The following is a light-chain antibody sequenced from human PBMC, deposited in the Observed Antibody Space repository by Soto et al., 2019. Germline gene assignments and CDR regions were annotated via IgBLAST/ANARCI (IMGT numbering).Light chain of an antibody. CDR3: QQYESDSPWT. V-gene: IGKV1-5*01. CDR1: QSISVW. CDR2: DAS. J-gene: IGKJ1*01. Sequence: DIQMTQSPSTLSASVGDRVTITCRASQSISVWVAWYQQKPGKAPKLLIYDASSLESVVPSRFSGSGSGTEFILTISSLQPDDFATYYCQQYESDSPWTFGQGTTVDIK.